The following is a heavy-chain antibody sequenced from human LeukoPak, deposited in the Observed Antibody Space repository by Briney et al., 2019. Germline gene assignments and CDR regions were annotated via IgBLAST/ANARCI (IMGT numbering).Heavy chain of an antibody. CDR3: ARGTVEMATISDY. D-gene: IGHD5-24*01. Sequence: SETLSLTCTVSGGSISSYYWSWIRQPPGKGLEWIGYIYYSGSTNYNPSLKSRVTISVDTSKNQFPLKLSSVTAADTAVYYCARGTVEMATISDYWGQGTLVTVSS. J-gene: IGHJ4*02. CDR1: GGSISSYY. CDR2: IYYSGST. V-gene: IGHV4-59*01.